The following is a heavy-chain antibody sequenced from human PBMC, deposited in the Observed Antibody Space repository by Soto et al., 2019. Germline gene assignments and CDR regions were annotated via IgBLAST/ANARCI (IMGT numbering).Heavy chain of an antibody. Sequence: QVQLVQSGAEVKKPGSSVKVSCKASGGTFSSYAISWVRQAPGQGLEWMGGIIPIFGTANYAQKFQGRVTITADESTSRGFRGVGSLGSEGTAVYVCGGGGGAGIVVVGSFDYWGQGTLVTVSS. CDR2: IIPIFGTA. J-gene: IGHJ4*02. CDR1: GGTFSSYA. D-gene: IGHD2-15*01. CDR3: GGGGGAGIVVVGSFDY. V-gene: IGHV1-69*01.